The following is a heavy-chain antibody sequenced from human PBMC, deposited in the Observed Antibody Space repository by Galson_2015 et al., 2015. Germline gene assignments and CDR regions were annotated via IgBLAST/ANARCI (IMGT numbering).Heavy chain of an antibody. V-gene: IGHV3-30-3*01. CDR3: ARDWGSYNAFDI. J-gene: IGHJ3*02. CDR2: ISYDGSNK. Sequence: SLRLSCAASGFTFSSYAMHWGRQAPGKGLEWVAVISYDGSNKYYADSVKGRFTISRDNSKNTLYLQMNSLRAEDTAVYYCARDWGSYNAFDIWGQGTMVTVSS. CDR1: GFTFSSYA. D-gene: IGHD2-2*02.